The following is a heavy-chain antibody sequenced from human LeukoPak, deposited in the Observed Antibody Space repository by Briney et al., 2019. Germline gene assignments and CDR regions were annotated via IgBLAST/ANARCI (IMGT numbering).Heavy chain of an antibody. CDR2: ISYDGSNK. J-gene: IGHJ4*02. D-gene: IGHD3-22*01. Sequence: GRSLRLSCAASGFTFSSYAMHWVRQAPGRGLEWVAVISYDGSNKYYADSVKGRFTISRDNSKNTLYLQMNSLRAEDTAVYYCARDGYYYDSSGNFDYWGQGTLVTVSS. V-gene: IGHV3-30-3*01. CDR3: ARDGYYYDSSGNFDY. CDR1: GFTFSSYA.